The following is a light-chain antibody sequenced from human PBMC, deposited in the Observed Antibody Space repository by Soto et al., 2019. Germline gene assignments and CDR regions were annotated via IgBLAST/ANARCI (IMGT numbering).Light chain of an antibody. J-gene: IGKJ5*01. CDR2: GAS. Sequence: EIVLTQSPGTLTLSPGERATLSFRASQSVSTRPLAWYQQKPGQAPRLLISGASSRAADIPGRFSGSGSGTDFTLTISRLEPEDFAVYYCQQYGSSPYTFGLGTRLGIK. V-gene: IGKV3-20*01. CDR1: QSVSTRP. CDR3: QQYGSSPYT.